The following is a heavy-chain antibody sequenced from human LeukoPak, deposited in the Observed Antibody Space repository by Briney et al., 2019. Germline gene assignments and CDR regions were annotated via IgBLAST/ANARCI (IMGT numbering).Heavy chain of an antibody. D-gene: IGHD5-12*01. CDR1: GFTFSSYW. Sequence: PRGSLRLSCAASGFTFSSYWMHWVRQAPGKGLVWVSRINSDGSSTSYADSVKGRFTISRDNAKNTLYLQMNSLRAEDTAVYYCARDTFSGYAPYFDPWGQGTLVTVSS. V-gene: IGHV3-74*01. CDR3: ARDTFSGYAPYFDP. CDR2: INSDGSST. J-gene: IGHJ5*02.